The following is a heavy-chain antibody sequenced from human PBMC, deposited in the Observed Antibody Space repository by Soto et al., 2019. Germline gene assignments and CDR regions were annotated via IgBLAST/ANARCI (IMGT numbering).Heavy chain of an antibody. CDR2: INPDNGNT. V-gene: IGHV1-18*01. CDR3: ARDPGYCSADTCNNWFDP. CDR1: GYTFTNFG. Sequence: ASVKVSCKASGYTFTNFGINWVRQAPGQGLEWMGWINPDNGNTEYAQKVQGRVTLSTDTSTRTAYMEVRSLRSDDTAVYYCARDPGYCSADTCNNWFDPWGKGTLVTVSS. D-gene: IGHD2-15*01. J-gene: IGHJ5*02.